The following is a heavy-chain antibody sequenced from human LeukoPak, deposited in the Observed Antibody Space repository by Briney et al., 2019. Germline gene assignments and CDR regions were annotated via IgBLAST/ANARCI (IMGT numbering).Heavy chain of an antibody. Sequence: GGSLRLSCAASGFTFDDYAMHWVRQAPGKGLEWVSGISWNSGSIGYADSVKGRFTISRDNAKNSLYLQMNSLRAEDAALYYCAKDISSWNYVSYAFDIWGQGTMVTVSS. CDR3: AKDISSWNYVSYAFDI. V-gene: IGHV3-9*01. J-gene: IGHJ3*02. CDR2: ISWNSGSI. CDR1: GFTFDDYA. D-gene: IGHD1-7*01.